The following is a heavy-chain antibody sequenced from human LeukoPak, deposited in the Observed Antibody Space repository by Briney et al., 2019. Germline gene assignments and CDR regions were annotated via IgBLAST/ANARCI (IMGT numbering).Heavy chain of an antibody. Sequence: GGSLRLSCAASGFTFSNYAMSWGRQAPGKGLEWVSVISSGGNTYFADSVKGRFTISRDNSENTLYPQMNSLRAEDSAVYYCAKGGYSYGYFDYWGQGILVTVSS. CDR3: AKGGYSYGYFDY. V-gene: IGHV3-23*01. D-gene: IGHD5-18*01. CDR1: GFTFSNYA. J-gene: IGHJ4*02. CDR2: ISSGGNT.